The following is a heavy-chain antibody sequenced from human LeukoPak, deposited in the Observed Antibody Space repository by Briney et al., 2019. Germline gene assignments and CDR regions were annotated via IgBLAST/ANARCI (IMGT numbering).Heavy chain of an antibody. CDR3: ARGFAVAGRYDY. D-gene: IGHD6-19*01. Sequence: SETLSLTCSVSGGSISSGDFYCSWIRQPPGKGLEWIGNIYYSGNTYYNPSLKSRSTMSVDTSKNQFSLKLRSVTAADTALYYCARGFAVAGRYDYWGQGTLVTVSS. J-gene: IGHJ4*02. V-gene: IGHV4-30-4*01. CDR2: IYYSGNT. CDR1: GGSISSGDFY.